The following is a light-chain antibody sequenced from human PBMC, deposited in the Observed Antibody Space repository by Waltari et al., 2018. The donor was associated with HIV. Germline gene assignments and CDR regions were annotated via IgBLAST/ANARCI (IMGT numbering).Light chain of an antibody. CDR1: STDIGSYNY. CDR3: SSYSRSGTHVV. J-gene: IGLJ2*01. CDR2: EVT. V-gene: IGLV2-14*01. Sequence: QSALTQPATVSGSPGQSITLPCTGSSTDIGSYNYVSWYQQHPGKSPKFMIDEVTNRPPGVSNRFSGSKSGNTASLTISGLQAEDEADYYCSSYSRSGTHVVCGGGTKLTVL.